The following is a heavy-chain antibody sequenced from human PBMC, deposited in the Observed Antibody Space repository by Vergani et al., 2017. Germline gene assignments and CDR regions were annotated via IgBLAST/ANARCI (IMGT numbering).Heavy chain of an antibody. CDR2: IDPSDSYT. Sequence: EVQLVQSGAEVKKPGESLKISCKGSGYSFTSYWISWVRQMPGKGLEWMGRIDPSDSYTNYSPSFQGHVTISADKSISTAYLQWSSLKASDTAMYYCARDYGDYVYHYYYYMDVWGKGTTVTVSS. CDR3: ARDYGDYVYHYYYYMDV. V-gene: IGHV5-10-1*01. D-gene: IGHD4-17*01. J-gene: IGHJ6*03. CDR1: GYSFTSYW.